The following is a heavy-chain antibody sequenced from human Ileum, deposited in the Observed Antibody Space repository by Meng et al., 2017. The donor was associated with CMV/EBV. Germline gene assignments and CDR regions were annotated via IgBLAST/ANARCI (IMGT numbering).Heavy chain of an antibody. CDR1: GDSVSSDY. J-gene: IGHJ6*02. CDR3: ARERRDFNYALDV. CDR2: IYYSGRP. Sequence: ESLTLSCTVSGDSVSSDYWTWIRQPPGKGLEWIGNIYYSGRPTYNPSLKSRVTISLDTSKTQFSLKLGSVTTAATAIYYCARERRDFNYALDVWGQGTTVTVSS. D-gene: IGHD5-24*01. V-gene: IGHV4-59*02.